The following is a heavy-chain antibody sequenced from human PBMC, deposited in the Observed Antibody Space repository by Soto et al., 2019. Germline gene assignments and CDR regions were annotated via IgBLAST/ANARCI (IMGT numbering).Heavy chain of an antibody. CDR2: ISAYNGNT. CDR3: ARDIGYSYPTEVPRLFDY. Sequence: QVQLVQSGAEVTKPGASVKVSCKASGYTFTSYGISWVRQAPGQGLEWMGWISAYNGNTNYAQKLQGRVTMTTDTSTSTAYMELRSLRSDDTAVYYCARDIGYSYPTEVPRLFDYWGQGTLVTVSS. CDR1: GYTFTSYG. J-gene: IGHJ4*02. V-gene: IGHV1-18*04. D-gene: IGHD5-18*01.